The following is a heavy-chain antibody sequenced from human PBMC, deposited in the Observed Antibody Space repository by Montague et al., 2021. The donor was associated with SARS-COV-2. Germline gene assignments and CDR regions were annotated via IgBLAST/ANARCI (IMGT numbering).Heavy chain of an antibody. CDR2: IYSGGSST. D-gene: IGHD3-9*01. CDR3: AKGYYDILTGYSDY. CDR1: GFTFSSYA. J-gene: IGHJ4*02. Sequence: SLRLSCAASGFTFSSYAMSWVRQAPGKGLEWVSLIYSGGSSTYYADSMKGRFTISRDNSKNTLYLQMNSLRAEDTAVYYCAKGYYDILTGYSDYWGQGTLVTVSS. V-gene: IGHV3-23*03.